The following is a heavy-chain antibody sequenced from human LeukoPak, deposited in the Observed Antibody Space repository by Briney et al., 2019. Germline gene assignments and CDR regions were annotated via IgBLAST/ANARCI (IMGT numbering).Heavy chain of an antibody. D-gene: IGHD3-10*01. CDR2: IYPDGRT. J-gene: IGHJ4*02. CDR1: GVTVSSIY. Sequence: GGSLRLSCAASGVTVSSIYMGWVRQAPGKGLDWVSVIYPDGRTYYTESVKGRFTISRDSSENSLFLQMNSLRAEDTAVCYCATLKGWYGEGCFDCWGQGTLVTVSS. CDR3: ATLKGWYGEGCFDC. V-gene: IGHV3-53*01.